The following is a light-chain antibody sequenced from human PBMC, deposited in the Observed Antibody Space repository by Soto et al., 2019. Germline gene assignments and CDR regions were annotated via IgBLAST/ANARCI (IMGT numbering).Light chain of an antibody. CDR2: GAS. CDR1: QSVSSSY. CDR3: HQYDSSPLT. V-gene: IGKV3-20*01. Sequence: EIVLTQSPGTLSFSPGERATLSCRASQSVSSSYLAWYQQKPGQAPRLLIYGASSRATGIPDRFSSSGSGTDFTLTISRLEPEDFAVYYCHQYDSSPLTFGGGTKVEIK. J-gene: IGKJ4*01.